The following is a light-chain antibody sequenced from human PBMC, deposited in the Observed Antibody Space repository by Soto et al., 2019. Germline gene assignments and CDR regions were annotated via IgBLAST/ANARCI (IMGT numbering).Light chain of an antibody. CDR2: DAS. J-gene: IGKJ4*01. CDR1: QDISNY. Sequence: DIQITHSPSSLSASVGDRVTITCQASQDISNYLNWYQQKPGKAPKLLIYDASNLETGVPSRFSGSGSGTDFTFTIRSLQPQDIATYYCQQYDTPPLTFGGGTKVDIK. V-gene: IGKV1-33*01. CDR3: QQYDTPPLT.